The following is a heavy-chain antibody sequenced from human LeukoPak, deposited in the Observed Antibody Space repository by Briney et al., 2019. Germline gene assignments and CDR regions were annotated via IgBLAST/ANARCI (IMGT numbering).Heavy chain of an antibody. Sequence: GGSLRLSCAAAGFTFSSYSMNWVRQAPGKGLEWVSYISSSSSTIYYADSVKGRFTISRDNAKNSLYLQMSSLRAEDTAVYYCARDPYYYGSGSNYFDYWGQGTLVTVSS. V-gene: IGHV3-48*01. CDR2: ISSSSSTI. CDR3: ARDPYYYGSGSNYFDY. D-gene: IGHD3-10*01. CDR1: GFTFSSYS. J-gene: IGHJ4*02.